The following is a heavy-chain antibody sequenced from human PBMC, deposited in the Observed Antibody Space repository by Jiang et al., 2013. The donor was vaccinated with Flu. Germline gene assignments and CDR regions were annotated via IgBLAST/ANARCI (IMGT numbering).Heavy chain of an antibody. CDR3: ARESSQTGYPSYYFDL. CDR2: IYYSGSI. V-gene: IGHV4-59*01. CDR1: GGSISTYH. J-gene: IGHJ2*01. D-gene: IGHD3-9*01. Sequence: GPGLVKPSETLSLTCTVSGGSISTYHWSWIRQPPGKGLEWIGYIYYSGSINYNPSLRSRVTMSVDTSKNQFSLKLTSVTAADTAFYYCARESSQTGYPSYYFDLWGRGTLVTVSS.